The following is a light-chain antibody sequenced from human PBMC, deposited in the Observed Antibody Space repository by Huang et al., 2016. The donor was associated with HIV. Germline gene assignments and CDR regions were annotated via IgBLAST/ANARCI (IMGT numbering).Light chain of an antibody. CDR1: QSVLYSSNNKNY. Sequence: DIVMTQSPDSLAVSLGERATINCKSSQSVLYSSNNKNYLAWYQQKPGKPPKLLIYWASTRESGVPDRFTGSGSGTDFSLTISSRQAEDVAVYYCQQYDTSPWTFGQGTKVEIK. V-gene: IGKV4-1*01. J-gene: IGKJ1*01. CDR3: QQYDTSPWT. CDR2: WAS.